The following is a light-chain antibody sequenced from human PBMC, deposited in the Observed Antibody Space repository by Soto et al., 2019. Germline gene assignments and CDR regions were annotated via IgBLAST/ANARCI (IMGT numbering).Light chain of an antibody. V-gene: IGKV1-5*03. CDR3: QQYNSYEGT. CDR1: QSISSW. CDR2: KAS. Sequence: DIQMTQSPSTLSASVGDRDTITCRASQSISSWLAWYQQKPGKAPKLLIYKASSLESGVPSRFSGSGSGTEFTLTISSLQPDDFATYYCQQYNSYEGTFGPGTKVDIK. J-gene: IGKJ3*01.